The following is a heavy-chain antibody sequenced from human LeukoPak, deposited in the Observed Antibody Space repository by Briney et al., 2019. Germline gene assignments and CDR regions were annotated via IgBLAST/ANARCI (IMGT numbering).Heavy chain of an antibody. D-gene: IGHD6-6*01. Sequence: GGSLRLSCAASGFTFSSYAMSWVRQAPGKGLEWVSAISGSGGSTYYADSVKGRFTISRDNSKNTLYLQMNSLRAEDTAVYYCAKAIPLDFEYSSSLFDYWGQGTLVTVSS. CDR1: GFTFSSYA. V-gene: IGHV3-23*01. J-gene: IGHJ4*02. CDR3: AKAIPLDFEYSSSLFDY. CDR2: ISGSGGST.